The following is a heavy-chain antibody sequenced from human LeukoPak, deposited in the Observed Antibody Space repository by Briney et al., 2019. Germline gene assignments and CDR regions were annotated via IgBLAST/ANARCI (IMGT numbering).Heavy chain of an antibody. CDR1: GFTFTNYW. V-gene: IGHV3-7*03. Sequence: GGSLRLSCAASGFTFTNYWMSWVRQAPGKGLELVANIKQDRSEKYYVDSVKGRFTISRDNAKNSLYLQMNSLRAEDTAVYYCAKRSGGPSPFDYWGQGTLVTVSS. CDR3: AKRSGGPSPFDY. D-gene: IGHD3-3*01. J-gene: IGHJ4*02. CDR2: IKQDRSEK.